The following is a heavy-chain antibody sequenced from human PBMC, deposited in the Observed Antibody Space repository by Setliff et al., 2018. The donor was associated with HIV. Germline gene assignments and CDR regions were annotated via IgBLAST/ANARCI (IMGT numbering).Heavy chain of an antibody. J-gene: IGHJ6*03. CDR3: ARDHVVCSGGTCRSDDPYYYYYMNV. V-gene: IGHV1-2*02. CDR2: SNPNTGGT. Sequence: ASVKVSCKTSGYMFNIYYMHWVRQVPGQGLAWMGWSNPNTGGTKYAQKFQGRVTMTMDTSTTTAYMELSGLKSDDTAVYYCARDHVVCSGGTCRSDDPYYYYYMNVWGQGTTVTVSS. D-gene: IGHD2-15*01. CDR1: GYMFNIYY.